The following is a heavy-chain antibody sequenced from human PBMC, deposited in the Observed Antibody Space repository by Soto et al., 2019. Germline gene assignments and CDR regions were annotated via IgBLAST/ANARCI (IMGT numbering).Heavy chain of an antibody. CDR1: GFPFRTDT. V-gene: IGHV3-23*01. Sequence: GSLRLSCAASGFPFRTDTMRSVRQAPGKGLEWVSAVSRDGSNTFYAASVKGRFTISSDNSQNMLFLQMNDLREEDTALCYCAKGGWLGSWGQGALGKVCS. J-gene: IGHJ4*02. D-gene: IGHD2-15*01. CDR3: AKGGWLGS. CDR2: VSRDGSNT.